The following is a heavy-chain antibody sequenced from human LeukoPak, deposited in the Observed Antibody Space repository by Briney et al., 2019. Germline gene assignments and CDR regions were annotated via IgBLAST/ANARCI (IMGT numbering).Heavy chain of an antibody. CDR2: ISGSGGST. CDR3: ALGSSSSRYYYMDV. J-gene: IGHJ6*03. V-gene: IGHV3-23*01. Sequence: GGSLRLSCAASGFTFSSYAMSWVRQAPGKGLEWVSAISGSGGSTYYADSVKGRFTISRDNSKNTLYLQMNSLRAEDTAVYYCALGSSSSRYYYMDVWGKGTTVTVSS. CDR1: GFTFSSYA. D-gene: IGHD6-13*01.